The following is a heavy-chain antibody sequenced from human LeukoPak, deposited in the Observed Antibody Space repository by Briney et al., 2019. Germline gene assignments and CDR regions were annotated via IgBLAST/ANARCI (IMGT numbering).Heavy chain of an antibody. J-gene: IGHJ6*03. V-gene: IGHV3-74*01. CDR3: ARAYDSTFPHYYYMDV. Sequence: GGSLRLSCAASGFTFGTYEMNWVRQAPGKGLLWVSRINSDGSSTSYADSVKGRFTVSRDNAKNTLYLQMNSLRAEDTAVYYCARAYDSTFPHYYYMDVWGKGTTVTISS. CDR1: GFTFGTYE. D-gene: IGHD3-22*01. CDR2: INSDGSST.